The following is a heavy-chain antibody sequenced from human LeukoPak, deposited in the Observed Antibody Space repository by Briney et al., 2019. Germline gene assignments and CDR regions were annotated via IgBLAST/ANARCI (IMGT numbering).Heavy chain of an antibody. D-gene: IGHD3-10*01. J-gene: IGHJ4*02. CDR1: GGTFSSYA. CDR3: AADYYGSGSYYPSLWY. Sequence: ASVKVSCKASGGTFSSYAISWVRQAPGQGLEWMGWISAYNGNTNYAQKLQGRVTMTTDTSTSTAYMELSSLRSEDTAVYYCAADYYGSGSYYPSLWYWGQGTLVTVSS. V-gene: IGHV1-18*01. CDR2: ISAYNGNT.